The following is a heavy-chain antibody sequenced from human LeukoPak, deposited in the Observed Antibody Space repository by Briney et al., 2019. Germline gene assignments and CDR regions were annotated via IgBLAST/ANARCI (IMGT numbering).Heavy chain of an antibody. CDR3: ASGRVYYYDSSGYPSYYFDY. CDR1: GGSISSGDYY. V-gene: IGHV4-30-4*01. CDR2: IYYSGST. J-gene: IGHJ4*02. Sequence: SQTLSLTCTVSGGSISSGDYYWSWIRQPPGKGLEWIGYIYYSGSTYYNPSLKSRVTISVDRSKNQFSLKLSSVTAADTAVYYCASGRVYYYDSSGYPSYYFDYWGQGTLVTVSS. D-gene: IGHD3-22*01.